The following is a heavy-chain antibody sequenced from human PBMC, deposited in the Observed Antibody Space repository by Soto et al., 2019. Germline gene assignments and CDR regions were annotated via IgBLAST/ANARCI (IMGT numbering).Heavy chain of an antibody. D-gene: IGHD3-3*01. V-gene: IGHV1-69*13. CDR3: ARGGGVVIYLYYYYYGMDV. CDR1: GGTFSSYA. J-gene: IGHJ6*02. CDR2: IIPIFGTA. Sequence: ASVKVSCKASGGTFSSYAISWVRQAPGQGLEWMGGIIPIFGTANYAQKFQGRVTITADESTSTAYMELSSLRSEDTAVYYCARGGGVVIYLYYYYYGMDVWGQGTTVTVSS.